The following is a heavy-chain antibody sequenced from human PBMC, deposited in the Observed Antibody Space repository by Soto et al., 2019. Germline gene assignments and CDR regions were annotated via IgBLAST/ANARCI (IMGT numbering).Heavy chain of an antibody. CDR2: IIPSSGTA. CDR3: ARSQGSSTSLEIYYYYYYGMDV. J-gene: IGHJ6*02. D-gene: IGHD2-2*01. Sequence: QVQLVQSGAEVKKPGSSVKVSCKASGGTFSSYAISWVRQAPGQGLEWMGGIIPSSGTANYAQKFQGRVKITADESTSTAYMELCSLRSEDTAVYYCARSQGSSTSLEIYYYYYYGMDVWGQGTTVTVSS. CDR1: GGTFSSYA. V-gene: IGHV1-69*01.